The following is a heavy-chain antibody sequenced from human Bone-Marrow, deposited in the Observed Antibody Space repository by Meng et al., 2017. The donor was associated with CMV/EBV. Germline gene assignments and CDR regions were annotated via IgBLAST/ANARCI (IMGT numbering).Heavy chain of an antibody. CDR3: AKDIGRAVAGTGAYAFDI. J-gene: IGHJ3*02. CDR2: ISWNSGSI. V-gene: IGHV3-9*01. CDR1: GFTFDDYA. Sequence: SLKISCAASGFTFDDYAMHWVRQAPGKGLEWVSGISWNSGSIGYADSVKGRFTISRDNAKNSLNLQMNSLRAEDTALYYCAKDIGRAVAGTGAYAFDIWGQGTMVTVSS. D-gene: IGHD6-19*01.